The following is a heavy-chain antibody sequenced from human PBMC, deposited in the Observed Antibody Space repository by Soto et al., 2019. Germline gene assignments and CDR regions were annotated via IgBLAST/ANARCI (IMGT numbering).Heavy chain of an antibody. CDR1: GGSIRSRGYY. CDR3: ARASLGYCSSTSCRSNWFDP. V-gene: IGHV4-31*03. J-gene: IGHJ5*02. D-gene: IGHD2-2*01. CDR2: IYYTGST. Sequence: SETLSLTCTVSGGSIRSRGYYWTWIRQHPGKGLEWIGYIYYTGSTYYNPSLKSRVTISVDTSKNQFSLKLSSVTAADTAVYYCARASLGYCSSTSCRSNWFDPWGQGTLVTVSS.